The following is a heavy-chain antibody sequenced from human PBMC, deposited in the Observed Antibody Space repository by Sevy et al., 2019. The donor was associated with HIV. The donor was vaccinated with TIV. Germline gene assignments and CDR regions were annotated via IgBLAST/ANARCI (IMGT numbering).Heavy chain of an antibody. D-gene: IGHD6-13*01. CDR1: GYTFTSYG. Sequence: ASVKVSCKASGYTFTSYGISWVRQAPGQGLEWMGWISAYNGNTNYAQKLQGRVTMTTDTSMSTAYMELRSLRSDDTAVYYCARTPAPRIEAAGTNWFDPWGQGTLVTVSS. CDR2: ISAYNGNT. V-gene: IGHV1-18*01. CDR3: ARTPAPRIEAAGTNWFDP. J-gene: IGHJ5*02.